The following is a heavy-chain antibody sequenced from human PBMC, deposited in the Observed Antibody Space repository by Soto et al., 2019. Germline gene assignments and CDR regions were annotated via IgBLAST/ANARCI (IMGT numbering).Heavy chain of an antibody. CDR2: ISYEGSKT. D-gene: IGHD5-12*01. J-gene: IGHJ6*02. CDR1: GFTFSDYG. Sequence: QVQLVESGGGVVQPGRSLRLSCAASGFTFSDYGIHWFRQAPGKGLEWVAFISYEGSKTYYADSVKGRFTISRDNSKNTLYLQMASLRPEDTAVYYCAKDHWAAYSGYAIRNDLDVWGQGTTVTVSS. CDR3: AKDHWAAYSGYAIRNDLDV. V-gene: IGHV3-30*18.